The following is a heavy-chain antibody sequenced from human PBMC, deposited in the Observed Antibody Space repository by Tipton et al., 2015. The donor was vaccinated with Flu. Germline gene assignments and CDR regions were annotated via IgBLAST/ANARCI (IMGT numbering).Heavy chain of an antibody. Sequence: SGFTFGSYGMHWVRQAPGKGLEWVAYTWYDGSNTHYADSVRGRFTISRVNSKHTLYLEANRLRVEDTAVYYCAREGPVDYGMDVWGQGTTVTVSS. J-gene: IGHJ6*02. D-gene: IGHD3-10*01. CDR1: GFTFGSYG. CDR3: AREGPVDYGMDV. V-gene: IGHV3-33*01. CDR2: TWYDGSNT.